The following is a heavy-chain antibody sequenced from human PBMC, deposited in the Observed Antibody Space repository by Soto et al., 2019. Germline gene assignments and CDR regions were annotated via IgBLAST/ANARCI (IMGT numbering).Heavy chain of an antibody. CDR1: AGSISSSSW. CDR3: ARDRGYGDYDIDY. Sequence: PSETLSLTCAVSAGSISSSSWWGWVRQPPGKGLEWIGEIYHSGSTNYNPSLKSRVTISVDKSKNQFSLKLSSVTAADTAVYYCARDRGYGDYDIDYWGQGTLVTVS. CDR2: IYHSGST. V-gene: IGHV4-4*02. D-gene: IGHD4-17*01. J-gene: IGHJ4*02.